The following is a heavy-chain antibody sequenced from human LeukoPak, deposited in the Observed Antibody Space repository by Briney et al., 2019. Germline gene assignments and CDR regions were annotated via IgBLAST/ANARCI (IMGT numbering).Heavy chain of an antibody. CDR2: IYYTGNT. CDR3: ARQTGSGLFTLP. Sequence: PSETLSLTCTVSGGSISSSNSYWGWIRQPPGKGLEWIGSIYYTGNTYYNASLKSRVTISIDTSKNQISLRLTSVTATDTAMYYCARQTGSGLFTLPGGQGTLVTVSS. CDR1: GGSISSSNSY. J-gene: IGHJ4*02. V-gene: IGHV4-39*01. D-gene: IGHD3/OR15-3a*01.